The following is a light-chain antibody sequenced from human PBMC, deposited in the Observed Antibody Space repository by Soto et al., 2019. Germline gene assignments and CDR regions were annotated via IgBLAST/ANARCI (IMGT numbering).Light chain of an antibody. J-gene: IGKJ1*01. Sequence: EIVMTQSPVTLSVSPGERVTLSCRASQSVSSNLAWYQQKPGQAPSLLIYGAFTRATGIPARFSGTGSGTEFTLTISSLQSEGFALYYCQQYNDWPLTFGQGTKVDI. V-gene: IGKV3-15*01. CDR2: GAF. CDR1: QSVSSN. CDR3: QQYNDWPLT.